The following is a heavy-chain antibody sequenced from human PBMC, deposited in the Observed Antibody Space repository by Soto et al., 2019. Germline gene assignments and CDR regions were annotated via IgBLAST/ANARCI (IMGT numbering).Heavy chain of an antibody. J-gene: IGHJ2*01. CDR2: IIPIFGTA. Sequence: QVQLVQSGAEVKKPGSSVKVSCKASGGTFSSYAISWVRQAPGQGLEWMGGIIPIFGTANYAQKFQGRVTITADESTSTAYMELSSLRSEDTAVYYCARLHSGEDSRGYWYFDLWGRGTLVTVSS. D-gene: IGHD5-12*01. CDR1: GGTFSSYA. V-gene: IGHV1-69*01. CDR3: ARLHSGEDSRGYWYFDL.